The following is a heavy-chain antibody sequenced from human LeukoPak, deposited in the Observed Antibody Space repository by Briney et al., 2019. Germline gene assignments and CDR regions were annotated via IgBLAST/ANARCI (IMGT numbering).Heavy chain of an antibody. CDR1: GFTFSSYA. CDR2: ISGSGGST. J-gene: IGHJ4*02. Sequence: GGPLRLSCAASGFTFSSYAMSWVRQAPGKGLEWVSAISGSGGSTYYADSVKGRFTISRDNSKNTLYLQMNSLRAEDTAVYYCAKSRYSSSWYYFDYWGQGTLVTVSS. D-gene: IGHD6-13*01. V-gene: IGHV3-23*01. CDR3: AKSRYSSSWYYFDY.